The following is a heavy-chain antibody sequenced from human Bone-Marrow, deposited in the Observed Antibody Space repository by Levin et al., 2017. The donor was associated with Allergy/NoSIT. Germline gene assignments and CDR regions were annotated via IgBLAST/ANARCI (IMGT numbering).Heavy chain of an antibody. CDR3: AKDARRGGARWLVDGSRTPYYFDY. V-gene: IGHV3-23*01. D-gene: IGHD6-19*01. CDR2: ISGSGGST. J-gene: IGHJ4*02. CDR1: GFTFSSYA. Sequence: PGESLKISCAASGFTFSSYAMSWVRQAPGKGLEWVSAISGSGGSTYYADSVKGRFTISRDNSKNTLYLQMNSLRAEDTAVYYCAKDARRGGARWLVDGSRTPYYFDYWGQGTLVTVSS.